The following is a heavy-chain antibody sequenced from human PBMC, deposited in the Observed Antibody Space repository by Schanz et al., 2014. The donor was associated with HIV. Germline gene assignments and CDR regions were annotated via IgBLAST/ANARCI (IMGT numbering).Heavy chain of an antibody. CDR2: ISFDGNII. D-gene: IGHD1-26*01. CDR3: ARDPSGNYYRYHFDY. J-gene: IGHJ4*02. Sequence: DVQLVESGKYLVEPGESLRLSCVASGFTFSRYNMNWVRQTPGKGLEWISHISFDGNIIYYADSVQGRFTISRDNAKNSLFLQMASLGDEDTDVYYCARDPSGNYYRYHFDYWGQGSLVTVSS. V-gene: IGHV3-48*02. CDR1: GFTFSRYN.